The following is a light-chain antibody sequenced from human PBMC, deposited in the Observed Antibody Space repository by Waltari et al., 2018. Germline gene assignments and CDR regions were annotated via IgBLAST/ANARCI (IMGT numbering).Light chain of an antibody. J-gene: IGKJ1*01. V-gene: IGKV4-1*01. CDR3: QRTYNARWT. Sequence: DIVMTQSPDSLAVSLGERATVNCKSSQNILYNSTNRNYLAWYQQKPGQPPKLLIYWASTRESGVPDRFSGSGSGTDFTLTISSLQPEDVATYYGQRTYNARWTFGQGTKVEIK. CDR1: QNILYNSTNRNY. CDR2: WAS.